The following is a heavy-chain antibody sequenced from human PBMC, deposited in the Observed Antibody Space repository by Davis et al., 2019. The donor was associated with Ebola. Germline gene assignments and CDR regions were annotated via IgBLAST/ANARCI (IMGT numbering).Heavy chain of an antibody. CDR2: IYTGDSDT. J-gene: IGHJ3*02. Sequence: GESLKISCKDSGNSFASHWIGWVRQLPGQGLEWMGIIYTGDSDTRYSPSFRGQVTISADKSIKTAFLQWSSLKASDTAMYYCATLRRTITGMDDGFDIWGQGTMATVSS. CDR1: GNSFASHW. CDR3: ATLRRTITGMDDGFDI. D-gene: IGHD1-20*01. V-gene: IGHV5-51*01.